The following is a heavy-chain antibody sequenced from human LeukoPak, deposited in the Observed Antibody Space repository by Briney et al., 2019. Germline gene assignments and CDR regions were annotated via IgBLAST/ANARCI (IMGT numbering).Heavy chain of an antibody. CDR1: GFTFSSYW. Sequence: GGSLRLSCAASGFTFSSYWMSWVRQAPGKGLEWVANIKQDGSEKYYVDSVKGRFTISRDNAENSLYPQMNSLRAEDTAVYYCARGSATAGLDYWGQGTLVTVSS. V-gene: IGHV3-7*01. CDR3: ARGSATAGLDY. D-gene: IGHD2-15*01. CDR2: IKQDGSEK. J-gene: IGHJ4*02.